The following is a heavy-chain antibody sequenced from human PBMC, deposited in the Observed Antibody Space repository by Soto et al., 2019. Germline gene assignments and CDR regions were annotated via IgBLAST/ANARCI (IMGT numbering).Heavy chain of an antibody. CDR1: GYSFTSYW. Sequence: PGESLKISCKGSGYSFTSYWIGWVRQMPGKGLEWMGIIYPGDSDTRYSPSFQGQVTISADKSISTAYLQWSSLKASDTAMYYCARHRRYCSGGSCYRNWFDPWGQGTLVTVSS. V-gene: IGHV5-51*01. CDR3: ARHRRYCSGGSCYRNWFDP. CDR2: IYPGDSDT. J-gene: IGHJ5*02. D-gene: IGHD2-15*01.